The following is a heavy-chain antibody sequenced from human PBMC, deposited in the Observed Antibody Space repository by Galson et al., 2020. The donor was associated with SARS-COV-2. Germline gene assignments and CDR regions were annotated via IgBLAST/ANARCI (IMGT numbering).Heavy chain of an antibody. Sequence: GGSLRLSCAASGLTFRSYSMNWVRQAPGKGLEWVSSISSSSSYIYYADSVKGRFTISRDNAKNSLYLQMNSLRAEDTAVYYCARAVVPAATNNWFDPWGQGTLVTVSS. CDR3: ARAVVPAATNNWFDP. V-gene: IGHV3-21*01. D-gene: IGHD2-2*01. CDR1: GLTFRSYS. J-gene: IGHJ5*02. CDR2: ISSSSSYI.